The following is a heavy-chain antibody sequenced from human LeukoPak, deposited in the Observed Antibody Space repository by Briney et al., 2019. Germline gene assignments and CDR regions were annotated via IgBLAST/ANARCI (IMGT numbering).Heavy chain of an antibody. D-gene: IGHD1-26*01. CDR1: GYTFTSYG. Sequence: ASVKVSCKASGYTFTSYGISWVRQAPGQGLEWMGWISAYNGNTNYAQKLQGRVTMTTDTSTSTAYMELRSLRSDDTAVYYCAREGSYYRGGKPGKTYYYYYMDVWGKGTTVTVSS. J-gene: IGHJ6*03. CDR2: ISAYNGNT. V-gene: IGHV1-18*01. CDR3: AREGSYYRGGKPGKTYYYYYMDV.